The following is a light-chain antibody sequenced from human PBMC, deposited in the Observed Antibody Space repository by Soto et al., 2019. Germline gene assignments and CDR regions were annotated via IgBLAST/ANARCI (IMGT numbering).Light chain of an antibody. CDR1: SSNIGAGYD. J-gene: IGLJ1*01. V-gene: IGLV1-40*01. CDR2: GNS. CDR3: QSYDSSLSGYV. Sequence: QSALTQPPSVSGAPGQRVTISCTGSSSNIGAGYDVHWYQQLPGTAPKLLIYGNSNRPSGVPDRFSGSKSGTSASLAITGLQAEDEADYYCQSYDSSLSGYVVGTGTKVTVL.